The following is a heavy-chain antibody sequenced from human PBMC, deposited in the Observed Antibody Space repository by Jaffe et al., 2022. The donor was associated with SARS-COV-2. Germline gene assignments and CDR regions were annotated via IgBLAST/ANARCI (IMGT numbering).Heavy chain of an antibody. CDR2: INSDGSST. CDR3: ARVQETPFTVTTPNFDY. CDR1: GFTFSSYW. J-gene: IGHJ4*02. Sequence: EVQLVESGGGLVQPGGSLRLSCAASGFTFSSYWMHWVRQAPGKGLVWVSRINSDGSSTSYADSVKGRFTISRDNAKNTLYLQMNSLRAEDTAVYYCARVQETPFTVTTPNFDYWGQGTLVTVSS. V-gene: IGHV3-74*01. D-gene: IGHD4-17*01.